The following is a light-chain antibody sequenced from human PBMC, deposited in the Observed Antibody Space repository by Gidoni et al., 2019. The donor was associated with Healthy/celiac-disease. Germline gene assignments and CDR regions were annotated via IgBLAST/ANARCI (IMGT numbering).Light chain of an antibody. V-gene: IGLV1-47*01. CDR2: RNN. Sequence: QSVLPQPPSASGTPGQRVPLPCSGSSSNIGSNYVYWYQQLPGTAPKLLIYRNNQRPSGVPDRFSGSKSGTSAALAISGLRSEDEADYYCAAWDDSLSGPWVFGGGTKLTVL. J-gene: IGLJ3*02. CDR1: SSNIGSNY. CDR3: AAWDDSLSGPWV.